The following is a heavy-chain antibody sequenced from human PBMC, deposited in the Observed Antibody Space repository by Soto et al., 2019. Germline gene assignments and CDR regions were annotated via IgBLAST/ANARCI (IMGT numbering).Heavy chain of an antibody. V-gene: IGHV3-30-3*01. CDR2: ISYDGSNK. CDR3: ASGDVLLWFGELEKLDY. Sequence: GGSLRLSCAASGFTFSSYAMHWVRQAPGKGLEWVAVISYDGSNKYYADSVKGRFTISRDNSKNTLYLQMNSLRAEDTAVYYCASGDVLLWFGELEKLDYWGQGTLVTVSS. CDR1: GFTFSSYA. D-gene: IGHD3-10*01. J-gene: IGHJ4*02.